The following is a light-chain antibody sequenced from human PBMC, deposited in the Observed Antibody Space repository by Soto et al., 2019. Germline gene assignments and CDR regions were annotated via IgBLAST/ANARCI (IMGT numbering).Light chain of an antibody. CDR3: LLSCSGPPYV. J-gene: IGLJ1*01. V-gene: IGLV7-46*01. Sequence: QAVVTQEPSLTVSPGGTVTLTCGSSTGAVTSGHSPYWFQQKPGQAPRTLIYDTSNKHSWTPARFSGSLLGGKAALTLSGAQPEDEAEYYCLLSCSGPPYVFGTGTKLTVL. CDR2: DTS. CDR1: TGAVTSGHS.